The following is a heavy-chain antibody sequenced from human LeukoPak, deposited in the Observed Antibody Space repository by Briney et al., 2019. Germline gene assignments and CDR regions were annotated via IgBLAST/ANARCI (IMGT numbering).Heavy chain of an antibody. Sequence: GGSLRLSCAASGFTFSSYWMHWVRQAPGKGLVWVSHIIGSVPSTFYAESVKGRFTISRDNSKNTLYLQMNSLRADDTAVYYCAKGGYDYVEVGYFDYWGQGALVTVSS. J-gene: IGHJ4*02. CDR3: AKGGYDYVEVGYFDY. CDR1: GFTFSSYW. D-gene: IGHD5-12*01. CDR2: IIGSVPST. V-gene: IGHV3-23*01.